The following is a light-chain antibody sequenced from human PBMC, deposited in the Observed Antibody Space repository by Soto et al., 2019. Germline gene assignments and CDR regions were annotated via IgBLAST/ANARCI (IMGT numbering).Light chain of an antibody. CDR1: SSDVGGYNY. J-gene: IGLJ2*01. Sequence: QSALTQPASVSGSPGQSITISCTGTSSDVGGYNYVSWYQQHPGKAPKLMIYDVNNRPSGVSNRFSGSKSGNTASLTISGLQAEDEADYYCNSYTTSSTVIFGGGTKLTV. V-gene: IGLV2-14*01. CDR3: NSYTTSSTVI. CDR2: DVN.